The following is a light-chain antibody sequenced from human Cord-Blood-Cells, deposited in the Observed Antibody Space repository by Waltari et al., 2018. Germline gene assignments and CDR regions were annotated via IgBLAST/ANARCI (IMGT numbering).Light chain of an antibody. CDR2: GAS. J-gene: IGKJ4*01. Sequence: EIVLTQSPGTLSLSPGERATLSCRASQSVSSSYLAWDQQKPGQAPRLLIYGASSGATGIPDRFSGSGSVTDFTLTISRLEPEDFAVYYCQQYGSSPLTFGGGTKVEIK. CDR1: QSVSSSY. CDR3: QQYGSSPLT. V-gene: IGKV3-20*01.